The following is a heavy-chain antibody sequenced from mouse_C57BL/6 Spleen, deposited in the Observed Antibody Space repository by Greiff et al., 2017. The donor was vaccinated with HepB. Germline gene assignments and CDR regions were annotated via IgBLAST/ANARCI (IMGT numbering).Heavy chain of an antibody. D-gene: IGHD4-1*01. Sequence: EVKLMESGGGLVKPGGSLKLSCAASGFTFSDYGMHWVRQAPEKGLEWVAYISSGSSTIYYADTVKGRFTISRDNAKNTLFLQMTSLRSEDTAMYYCARGKLGDWYFDVWGTGTTVTVSS. CDR3: ARGKLGDWYFDV. V-gene: IGHV5-17*01. CDR2: ISSGSSTI. J-gene: IGHJ1*03. CDR1: GFTFSDYG.